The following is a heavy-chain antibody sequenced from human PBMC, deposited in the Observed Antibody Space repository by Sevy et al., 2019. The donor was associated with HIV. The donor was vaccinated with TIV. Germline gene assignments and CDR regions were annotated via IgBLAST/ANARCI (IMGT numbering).Heavy chain of an antibody. CDR1: EFMSSTYA. Sequence: GGSLRLSCAASEFMSSTYAMHWVRQAPGKGLEWVAVISYDGSRHYYGESVKGRFTISRDNSKNTLFLQMNSLRLEDTAFYYCARDAGYSTDWYPSDYWGQGTLVTVSS. J-gene: IGHJ4*02. D-gene: IGHD6-19*01. CDR2: ISYDGSRH. V-gene: IGHV3-30-3*01. CDR3: ARDAGYSTDWYPSDY.